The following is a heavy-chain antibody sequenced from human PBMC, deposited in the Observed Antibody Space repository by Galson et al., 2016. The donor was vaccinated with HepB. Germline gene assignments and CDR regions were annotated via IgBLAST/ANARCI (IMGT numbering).Heavy chain of an antibody. J-gene: IGHJ6*02. Sequence: QSGAEVKKPGESLKISCKGSGYSFTRYYIAWVRQMPGNGLEWMGIIYPSDSDTRYSPSFQGQVTISADKSINTAYLQWSSLKASDTAMYYCARRRDILTGYHSYYYVMDVWGQGTTVTVSS. CDR1: GYSFTRYY. V-gene: IGHV5-51*01. CDR3: ARRRDILTGYHSYYYVMDV. D-gene: IGHD3-9*01. CDR2: IYPSDSDT.